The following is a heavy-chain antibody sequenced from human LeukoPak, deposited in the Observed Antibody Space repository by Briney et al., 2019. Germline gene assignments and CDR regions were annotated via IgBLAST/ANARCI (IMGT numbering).Heavy chain of an antibody. CDR3: ARARYYGTESNPEGGSMDV. D-gene: IGHD3-10*01. J-gene: IGHJ6*02. V-gene: IGHV1-18*01. CDR2: VTVRNDDT. CDR1: GYTFTSFG. Sequence: ASVKVSCKASGYTFTSFGITWVRQAPGQGLEWMGWVTVRNDDTRYARKYQGRVTMTTDTSTTTAYMELRSLISDDTAIYYCARARYYGTESNPEGGSMDVWGQGTTVTVSS.